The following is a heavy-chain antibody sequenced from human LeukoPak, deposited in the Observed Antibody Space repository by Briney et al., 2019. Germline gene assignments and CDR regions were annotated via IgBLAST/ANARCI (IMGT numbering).Heavy chain of an antibody. V-gene: IGHV1-3*03. CDR3: VTPHSGWSFDS. CDR1: GYTFTSNY. J-gene: IGHJ4*02. Sequence: ASVKVSCKAFGYTFTSNYMHWVRQAPGQRLEWMGWIIAGNGDTKYSKEFQGRVTMTRDTSASTAYMELSSLRSEDMAVYYCVTPHSGWSFDSWGQGTLVTVSS. D-gene: IGHD6-19*01. CDR2: IIAGNGDT.